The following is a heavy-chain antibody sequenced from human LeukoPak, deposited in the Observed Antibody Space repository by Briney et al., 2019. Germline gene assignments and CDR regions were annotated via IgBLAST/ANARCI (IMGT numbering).Heavy chain of an antibody. Sequence: SETLSLTCTVSGGSISSYYWSWIRQPPGKGPEWIGYIYYSGSTNYNPSLKSRVTISVDTSKNQFSLKLSSVTAADTAVYYCARGGLVAAAFQYYFDYWGQGTLVTVSS. CDR1: GGSISSYY. CDR2: IYYSGST. J-gene: IGHJ4*02. D-gene: IGHD6-25*01. CDR3: ARGGLVAAAFQYYFDY. V-gene: IGHV4-59*01.